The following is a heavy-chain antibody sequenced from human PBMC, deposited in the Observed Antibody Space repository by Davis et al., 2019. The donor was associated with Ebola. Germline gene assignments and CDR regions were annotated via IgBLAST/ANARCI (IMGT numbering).Heavy chain of an antibody. Sequence: PGGSLSLSCAASGFSFSSHWMSWVRQAPGKGLKWVANIRQDGSEKHYVDSVTGRFTISRDNDKNSLYLQMNSLQAEDTAVYYCAREAVWRFDPWGQGTLVTVSS. CDR2: IRQDGSEK. CDR1: GFSFSSHW. D-gene: IGHD3-16*01. J-gene: IGHJ5*02. CDR3: AREAVWRFDP. V-gene: IGHV3-7*03.